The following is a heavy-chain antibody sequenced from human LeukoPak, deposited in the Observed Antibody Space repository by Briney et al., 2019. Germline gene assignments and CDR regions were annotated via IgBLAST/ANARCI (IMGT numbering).Heavy chain of an antibody. CDR2: IYYSGST. Sequence: PSETLSLTCTFSGGSISRCSYYWGCIRQPPGKGLEWIGSIYYSGSTYYNPSLKSRVTISVDTSKNQFSLKLSSVTAADTAVYYCARLDYSTWTLRLNYMDVWGKGTTVTVSS. CDR3: ARLDYSTWTLRLNYMDV. J-gene: IGHJ6*03. V-gene: IGHV4-39*01. CDR1: GGSISRCSYY. D-gene: IGHD4-11*01.